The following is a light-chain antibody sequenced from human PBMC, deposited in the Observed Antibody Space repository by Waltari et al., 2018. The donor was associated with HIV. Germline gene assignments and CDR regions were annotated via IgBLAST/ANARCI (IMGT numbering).Light chain of an antibody. V-gene: IGLV2-11*01. J-gene: IGLJ2*01. CDR1: SSDVGGYNY. Sequence: QSALTQPRSVSGSPGQSVTFSCTGTSSDVGGYNYVSWYQQHPGKAPKPMIYDVSKRPSGVPDRCSGSKSGNTASLTISGLQAEDEADYYCCSYAGSYTRFGGGTKLTVL. CDR2: DVS. CDR3: CSYAGSYTR.